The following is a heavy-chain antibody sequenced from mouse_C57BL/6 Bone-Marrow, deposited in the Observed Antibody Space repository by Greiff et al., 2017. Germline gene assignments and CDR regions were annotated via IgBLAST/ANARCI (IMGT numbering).Heavy chain of an antibody. CDR1: GFTFSNYW. V-gene: IGHV6-3*01. J-gene: IGHJ4*01. Sequence: EVKLMESGGGLVQPGGSMKLSCVASGFTFSNYWMNWVRQSPEKGLEWVAQIRLKSDNYATHYAESVKGRFTISRDDSKSSVYLQMNNLRAEDTGIYYCTVPIRMDYWGQGTSVTVSS. CDR3: TVPIRMDY. CDR2: IRLKSDNYAT. D-gene: IGHD1-2*01.